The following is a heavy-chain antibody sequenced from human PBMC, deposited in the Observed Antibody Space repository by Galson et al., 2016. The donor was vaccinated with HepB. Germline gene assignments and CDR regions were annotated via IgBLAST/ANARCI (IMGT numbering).Heavy chain of an antibody. CDR2: IKEAGPFH. V-gene: IGHV3-7*01. CDR1: GFTFTSYW. J-gene: IGHJ4*02. D-gene: IGHD5-24*01. Sequence: SLRLSCAASGFTFTSYWMAWIRRAPGRGLEWVANIKEAGPFHSYVDSVKGRFTISRDNTKMPVHLQMNTLRVEDTAIYYCAREGLADGSYFDYWGQGTPVTISS. CDR3: AREGLADGSYFDY.